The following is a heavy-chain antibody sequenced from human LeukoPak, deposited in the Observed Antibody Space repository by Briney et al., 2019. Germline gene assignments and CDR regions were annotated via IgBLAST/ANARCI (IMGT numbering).Heavy chain of an antibody. Sequence: SETLSLTCAVYGETFSGYYWSWIRQPPGKGLEWIGEIYHSGSTNYNPSLKSRVTISVDKSKNQFSLKLSSVTAADTAVYYCARDPGGFDYWGQGTLVTVSS. D-gene: IGHD3-10*01. CDR2: IYHSGST. CDR1: GETFSGYY. CDR3: ARDPGGFDY. V-gene: IGHV4-34*01. J-gene: IGHJ4*02.